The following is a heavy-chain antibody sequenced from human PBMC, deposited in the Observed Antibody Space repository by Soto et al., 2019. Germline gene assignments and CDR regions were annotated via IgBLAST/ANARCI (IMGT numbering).Heavy chain of an antibody. V-gene: IGHV4-59*08. D-gene: IGHD3-10*01. CDR1: GGSISSYY. CDR2: IYYSGST. J-gene: IGHJ5*02. Sequence: PSEILSLTCTVSGGSISSYYWSWIRQPPGKGLEWIGYIYYSGSTNYNPSLKSRVTISVDTSKNQFSLKLSSVTAADTAVYYCARLLWSRGDWFDPWGQGTLVTVSS. CDR3: ARLLWSRGDWFDP.